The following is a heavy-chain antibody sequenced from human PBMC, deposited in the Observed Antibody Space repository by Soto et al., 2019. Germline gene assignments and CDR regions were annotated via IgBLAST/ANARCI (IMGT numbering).Heavy chain of an antibody. CDR1: GYTFTSYG. V-gene: IGHV1-18*04. J-gene: IGHJ4*02. D-gene: IGHD7-27*01. Sequence: ATVKVSCKASGYTFTSYGISWVRQAPGQGLEWMGWISAYNGNTNYAQKLQGRVTMTTDTSTSTAYTELRSLRSDDTAVYYCARDWGLGEGHFDYWGQGTMVTVSS. CDR3: ARDWGLGEGHFDY. CDR2: ISAYNGNT.